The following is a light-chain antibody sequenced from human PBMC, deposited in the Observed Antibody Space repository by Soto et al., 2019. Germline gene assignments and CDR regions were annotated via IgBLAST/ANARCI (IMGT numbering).Light chain of an antibody. Sequence: SVLTQPASVSGSPGPSITISCTGTSSDVGGYNYVSWYQQHPGEAPKLMIYDVSNRPSGVSNRFSGSKSGNTASLTISGLQAEDETDYYCSSYTSSSTRVFGTGTKVPVL. CDR3: SSYTSSSTRV. CDR2: DVS. J-gene: IGLJ1*01. CDR1: SSDVGGYNY. V-gene: IGLV2-14*01.